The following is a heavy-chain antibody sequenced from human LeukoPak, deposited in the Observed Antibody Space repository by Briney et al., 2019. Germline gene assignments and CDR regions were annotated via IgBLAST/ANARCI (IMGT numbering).Heavy chain of an antibody. V-gene: IGHV3-66*01. CDR3: ARSRWAR. CDR1: GFTLSSNY. Sequence: GGSLRLSCAASGFTLSSNYMSWVRQAPGKGLEWVSVIYSGGNTYYADSVNGRFPISSDNSKNTLYLQMNSLRAEATAVYYCARSRWARWGQGTVVTVSS. CDR2: IYSGGNT. J-gene: IGHJ4*02. D-gene: IGHD5-24*01.